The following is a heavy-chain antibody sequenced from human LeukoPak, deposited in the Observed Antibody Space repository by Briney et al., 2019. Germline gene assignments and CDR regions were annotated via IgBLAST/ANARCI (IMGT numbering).Heavy chain of an antibody. D-gene: IGHD3-3*01. CDR3: ARGLSPVITIFGVVIPGDYGMDV. CDR2: INPNSGGT. CDR1: GYTFTGYY. V-gene: IGHV1-2*02. J-gene: IGHJ6*02. Sequence: GASVKVSCKASGYTFTGYYMHWVRQAPGQGLEWMGWINPNSGGTNYAQKFQGRVTMTRDTSISTAYMELSRLRSDDTAVYYCARGLSPVITIFGVVIPGDYGMDVWGQGTTVTVPS.